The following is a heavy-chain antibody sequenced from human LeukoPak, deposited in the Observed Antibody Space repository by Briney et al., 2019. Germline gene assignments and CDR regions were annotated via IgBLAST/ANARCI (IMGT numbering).Heavy chain of an antibody. Sequence: GGSLRLSCAASGFTFNNYAMAWVRQAPGKGLEWVSGINGRGGGSYHADSVKGRFTISRDNSKNTLYLQMNSLRGEDTAVYYCAEDVESSSWYVARYGMDVWGPGTTVTVSS. V-gene: IGHV3-23*01. CDR3: AEDVESSSWYVARYGMDV. D-gene: IGHD6-13*01. CDR2: INGRGGGS. CDR1: GFTFNNYA. J-gene: IGHJ6*01.